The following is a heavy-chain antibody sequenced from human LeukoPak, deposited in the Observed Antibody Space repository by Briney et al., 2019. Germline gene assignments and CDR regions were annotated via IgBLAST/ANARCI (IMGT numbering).Heavy chain of an antibody. CDR3: ARGSLSGIVGAKLLNWFDP. Sequence: PGGSLRLSCAASGFTFSSYWMHWVRQAPGKGLVWVSRINSDGSSTSYADPAKGRFTISRDNAKNTLYLQMNSLRAEDTAVYYCARGSLSGIVGAKLLNWFDPWGQGTLVTVSS. D-gene: IGHD1-26*01. CDR2: INSDGSST. J-gene: IGHJ5*02. V-gene: IGHV3-74*01. CDR1: GFTFSSYW.